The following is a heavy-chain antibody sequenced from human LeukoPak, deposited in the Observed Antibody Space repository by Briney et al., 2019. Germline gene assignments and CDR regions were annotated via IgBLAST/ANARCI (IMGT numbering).Heavy chain of an antibody. J-gene: IGHJ4*02. CDR1: GFTFSSSA. CDR3: AKDRRGLANLDY. D-gene: IGHD3-16*01. V-gene: IGHV3-23*01. Sequence: GGSLRLSCAASGFTFSSSAMSWVRQAPGKGLEWVSGISGSGGSTYYADSVKGRFTISRDNSKNTLYLQMNSLRAEDTAVYYCAKDRRGLANLDYWGQGTLVTVSS. CDR2: ISGSGGST.